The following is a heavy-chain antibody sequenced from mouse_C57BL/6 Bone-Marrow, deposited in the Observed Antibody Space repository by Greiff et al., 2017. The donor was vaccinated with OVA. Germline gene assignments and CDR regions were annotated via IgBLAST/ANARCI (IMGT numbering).Heavy chain of an antibody. Sequence: QVQLKESGAELAKPGASVKLSCKASGYTFTSYCMHWVKPRHGQGLEWIGYFNPRSGYTKYNQKFKEKATLTADKSSSTAYMQLSSLTYEDSAVDYCARWGYDGFDVWGTGTTVTVSS. CDR3: ARWGYDGFDV. V-gene: IGHV1-7*01. CDR2: FNPRSGYT. D-gene: IGHD2-2*01. CDR1: GYTFTSYC. J-gene: IGHJ1*03.